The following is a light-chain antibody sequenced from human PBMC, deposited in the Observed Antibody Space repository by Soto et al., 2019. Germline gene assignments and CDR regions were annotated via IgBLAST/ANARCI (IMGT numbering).Light chain of an antibody. J-gene: IGKJ4*01. CDR1: QSVSSY. CDR3: QQYNNWPLT. V-gene: IGKV3-15*01. Sequence: EIVLTQSPATLSLSPGERATLSCRASQSVSSYLAWYQQKPGQAPRLLIYDISTRATGSPARFSGSGSGTEFTLTISSLQTEDFAVYYCQQYNNWPLTFGGGTKVEIK. CDR2: DIS.